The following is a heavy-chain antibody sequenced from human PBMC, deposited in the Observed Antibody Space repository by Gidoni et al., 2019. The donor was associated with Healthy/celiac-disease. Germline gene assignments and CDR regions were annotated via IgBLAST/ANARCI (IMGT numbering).Heavy chain of an antibody. Sequence: VQLVASGGGLVKPGGSLRLPCAASGFSFRSYSMNWVRQAPGKGLEWVSSLSSSSSYIYYAAAGKGRSTIARDNAKNSRYLQMNSLRAEDTAVYYCARDLEYCSSTSCYRYYYYGMDVWGQGTTVTVSS. CDR1: GFSFRSYS. V-gene: IGHV3-21*01. D-gene: IGHD2-2*01. CDR2: LSSSSSYI. CDR3: ARDLEYCSSTSCYRYYYYGMDV. J-gene: IGHJ6*02.